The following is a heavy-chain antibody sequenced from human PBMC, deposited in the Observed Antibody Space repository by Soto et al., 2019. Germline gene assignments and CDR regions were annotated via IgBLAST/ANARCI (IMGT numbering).Heavy chain of an antibody. J-gene: IGHJ4*02. V-gene: IGHV4-59*01. CDR2: IYYSGST. CDR3: ARERSKSGGLD. D-gene: IGHD1-26*01. Sequence: QVQLQESGPGLVKPSETLSLTCTVSGGSISSYYWSWIRQPPGKGLEWIGYIYYSGSTNYNPSLKSRVTISVDTSKNQFSLKLSSVIAADTAVYYCARERSKSGGLDWGQGTLVTVSS. CDR1: GGSISSYY.